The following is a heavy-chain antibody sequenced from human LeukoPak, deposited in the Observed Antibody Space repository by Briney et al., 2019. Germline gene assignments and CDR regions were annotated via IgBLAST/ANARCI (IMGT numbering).Heavy chain of an antibody. V-gene: IGHV3-48*01. Sequence: PGGSLRLSCTASGSSLSTYGMHWACQAPGKGPEWLSYFSSSGDTIYYADSVKGRFTISRDNSKNTLYLQMNSLRAEDTAVYYCAREAWGSTRYYYYMDVWGKGTTVTVSS. CDR1: GSSLSTYG. D-gene: IGHD2-2*01. CDR3: AREAWGSTRYYYYMDV. CDR2: FSSSGDTI. J-gene: IGHJ6*03.